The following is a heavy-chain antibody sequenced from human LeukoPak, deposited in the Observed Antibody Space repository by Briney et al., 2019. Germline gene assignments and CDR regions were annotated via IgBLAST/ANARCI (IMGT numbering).Heavy chain of an antibody. CDR2: IYYSGIT. D-gene: IGHD3-9*01. J-gene: IGHJ2*01. CDR3: ARSRDIWWYFDL. V-gene: IGHV4-39*07. CDR1: GGSISSSSYY. Sequence: PSETLSLTCTVSGGSISSSSYYWGWIRQPPGKGLEWIGSIYYSGITNYKPSLKSRITISVDTSKNQFSLKLGSVTAADTAVYYCARSRDIWWYFDLWGRGTLVTVSS.